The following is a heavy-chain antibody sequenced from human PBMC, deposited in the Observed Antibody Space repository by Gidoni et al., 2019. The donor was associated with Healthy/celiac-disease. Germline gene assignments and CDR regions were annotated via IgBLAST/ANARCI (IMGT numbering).Heavy chain of an antibody. D-gene: IGHD6-19*01. CDR3: ARGPLSWLLRTLVGYFDC. Sequence: QVQLQQWGAGLLKPSETLSLTCAVYGGSFSGSSWTWIRQPPGKGLEWIGEINHSGSTNYNPSLKSRVIISVDTSKNQFSLKLSSVTAADTAVYYCARGPLSWLLRTLVGYFDCWGQGSLVTVSS. J-gene: IGHJ4*02. V-gene: IGHV4-34*01. CDR2: INHSGST. CDR1: GGSFSGSS.